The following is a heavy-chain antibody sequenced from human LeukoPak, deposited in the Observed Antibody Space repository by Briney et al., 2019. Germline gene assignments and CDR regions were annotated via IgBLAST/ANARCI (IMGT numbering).Heavy chain of an antibody. CDR2: IYTSGST. D-gene: IGHD6-13*01. V-gene: IGHV4-4*07. CDR1: GGSISSYY. CDR3: ARDLYSSSWYAFDY. J-gene: IGHJ4*02. Sequence: PSETLSLTCTVSGGSISSYYWCWIRQPAGKGLEWIGRIYTSGSTNYNPSLKSRVTMSVDTSKNQFSLKLSSVTAADTAVYYCARDLYSSSWYAFDYWGQGTLVTVSS.